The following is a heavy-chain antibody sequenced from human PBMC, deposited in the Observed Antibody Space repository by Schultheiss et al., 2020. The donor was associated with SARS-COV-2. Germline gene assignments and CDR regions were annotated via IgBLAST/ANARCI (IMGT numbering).Heavy chain of an antibody. CDR2: ISYDGSNK. CDR3: AKDTNKVGAAAAGDFDY. V-gene: IGHV3-30*12. J-gene: IGHJ4*02. D-gene: IGHD6-13*01. CDR1: GFTFSSYG. Sequence: GGSLRLSCAASGFTFSSYGMHWVRQAPGKGLEWVAVISYDGSNKYYADSVKGRFTISRDNSKNTLYLQMNSLRAEDTAVYYCAKDTNKVGAAAAGDFDYWGQGTLVTVSS.